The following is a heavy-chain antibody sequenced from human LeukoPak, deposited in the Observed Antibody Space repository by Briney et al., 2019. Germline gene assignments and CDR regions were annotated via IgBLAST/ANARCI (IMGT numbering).Heavy chain of an antibody. D-gene: IGHD3-22*01. CDR1: GYTFTGYY. J-gene: IGHJ5*02. V-gene: IGHV1-2*02. Sequence: GASVKVSCKASGYTFTGYYMHWVRQAPGQGLEWMGWINPNSGGTNYAQNLQARVTMTTETSTSTAYMELRSLRSDDTAVYYCARDTYYYDSSGYSGWFDPWGQGTLVTVSS. CDR3: ARDTYYYDSSGYSGWFDP. CDR2: INPNSGGT.